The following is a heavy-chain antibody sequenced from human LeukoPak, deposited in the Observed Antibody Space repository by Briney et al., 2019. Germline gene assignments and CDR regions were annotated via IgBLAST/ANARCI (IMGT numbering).Heavy chain of an antibody. Sequence: SETLSLTCTVSGGSISNYHWNWIRQSPGRGLEWIASIYYTGSTNYNPSLKSRVTISVDTSKNQFSLKLSSVTAADTAVYYCARHGSGSYYYGMDVWGQGTTVTVSS. D-gene: IGHD3-10*01. CDR2: IYYTGST. CDR3: ARHGSGSYYYGMDV. CDR1: GGSISNYH. J-gene: IGHJ6*02. V-gene: IGHV4-59*08.